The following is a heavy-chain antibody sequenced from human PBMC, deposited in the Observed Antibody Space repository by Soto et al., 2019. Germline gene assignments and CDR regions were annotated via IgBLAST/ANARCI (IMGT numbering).Heavy chain of an antibody. D-gene: IGHD5-12*01. CDR3: ATDYSAYQRQHIFDI. J-gene: IGHJ3*02. Sequence: QVQLVQSGAEVKKPGASVKLSCKASGNTFNTYYIHWLRQAPGQGLQWMGVINPSGASASYAQKFQGRVTVTRDTSTSTVYMELSSLRSEDTALYYCATDYSAYQRQHIFDIWGRGTLVTVSS. CDR1: GNTFNTYY. CDR2: INPSGASA. V-gene: IGHV1-46*03.